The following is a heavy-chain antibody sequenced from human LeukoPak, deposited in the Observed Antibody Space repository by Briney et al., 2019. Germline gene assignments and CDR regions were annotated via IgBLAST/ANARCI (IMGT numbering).Heavy chain of an antibody. CDR3: ARRRRDIVVVPAARWFDP. D-gene: IGHD2-2*01. CDR2: IYYSGST. CDR1: GGSISSYY. Sequence: PSETLSLTCTVSGGSISSYYWSWIRQPPGKGLEWIGYIYYSGSTYYNPSLKSRVTISVDTSKNQFSLKLSSVTAADTAVYYCARRRRDIVVVPAARWFDPWGQGTLVTVSS. V-gene: IGHV4-59*12. J-gene: IGHJ5*02.